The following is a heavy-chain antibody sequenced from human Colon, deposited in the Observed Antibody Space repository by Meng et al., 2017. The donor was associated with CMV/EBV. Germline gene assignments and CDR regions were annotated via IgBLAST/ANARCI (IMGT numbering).Heavy chain of an antibody. CDR2: VYISGNT. CDR3: ARDSNLSGLAY. V-gene: IGHV4-4*07. D-gene: IGHD3-10*01. J-gene: IGHJ4*02. Sequence: QGQRREAGPGLVKPSESLSLTCTVSGASITSHYWSWIRQPAGKGLEWIGRVYISGNTNYNPSLKSRVTMSIDTSKNQLSLNIRSVTAADTAVYYCARDSNLSGLAYWGQGTLVTVSS. CDR1: GASITSHY.